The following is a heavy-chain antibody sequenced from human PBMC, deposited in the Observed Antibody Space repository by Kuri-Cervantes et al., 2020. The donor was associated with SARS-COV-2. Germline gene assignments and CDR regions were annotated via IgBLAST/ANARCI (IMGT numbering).Heavy chain of an antibody. V-gene: IGHV1-2*04. D-gene: IGHD3-16*01. J-gene: IGHJ4*02. CDR3: ARGGGFGGLMVMFRWRGAGPLDF. CDR1: GYTFSDYD. CDR2: INPNTGGT. Sequence: ASVKVSCKASGYTFSDYDIHWVRQAPGQGLEWVGWINPNTGGTGYAQKFQGWVTMTRDTSLSTAYMELSRLRSDDTAFYYCARGGGFGGLMVMFRWRGAGPLDFWGQGSPVTVSS.